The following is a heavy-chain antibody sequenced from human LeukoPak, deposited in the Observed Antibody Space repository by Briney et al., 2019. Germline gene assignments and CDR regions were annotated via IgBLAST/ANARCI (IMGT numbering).Heavy chain of an antibody. CDR1: GYTFTSYA. J-gene: IGHJ4*02. D-gene: IGHD5-12*01. CDR2: INAGNGNT. CDR3: ARGGGYSGYDPLFDY. Sequence: ASVKVSCKASGYTFTSYAMHWVRQAPGQRLEWMGWINAGNGNTKYSQKFQGRVTITRDTSASTAYMELSSLRSEDTAVYYCARGGGYSGYDPLFDYWGQGTLVTVSS. V-gene: IGHV1-3*01.